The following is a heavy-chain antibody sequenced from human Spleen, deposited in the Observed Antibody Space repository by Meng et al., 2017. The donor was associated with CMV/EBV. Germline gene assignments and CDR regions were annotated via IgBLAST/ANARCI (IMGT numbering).Heavy chain of an antibody. CDR3: ARQYSSSYYSDY. Sequence: CGLDGGSLSGYYWSWIRQTPGKGLEWIGEIRHSGDITNYNPSLKSRVTISIDTSKKQFSLKLSAVTAADTAVYYCARQYSSSYYSDYWGQGTLVTVSS. V-gene: IGHV4-34*01. CDR2: IRHSGDIT. J-gene: IGHJ4*02. CDR1: GGSLSGYY. D-gene: IGHD6-6*01.